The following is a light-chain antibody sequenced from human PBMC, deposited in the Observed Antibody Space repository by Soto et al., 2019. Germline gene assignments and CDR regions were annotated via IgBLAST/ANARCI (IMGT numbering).Light chain of an antibody. V-gene: IGLV2-11*01. Sequence: QSVLTQPRSVSGSLGQSVTLSCTGTVSDVGTSNYVSWYQQHPGKAPKLIIFDVTKRPSGVPDRFSGSRSGNTASLTISGLQAEDEAYYHCCCYAGGPYVFGTGNKVTVL. CDR3: CCYAGGPYV. CDR2: DVT. J-gene: IGLJ1*01. CDR1: VSDVGTSNY.